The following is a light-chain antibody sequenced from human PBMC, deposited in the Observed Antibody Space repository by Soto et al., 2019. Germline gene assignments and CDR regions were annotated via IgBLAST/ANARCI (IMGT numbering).Light chain of an antibody. J-gene: IGKJ1*01. CDR2: AAS. CDR1: QSISSW. V-gene: IGKV1-8*01. Sequence: RDRVTIDYRASQSISSWLAWYQQKPGKAPKLLIYAASTLQSGVPSRFSGSGSGTDFTLTISCLQSEDFATYYCQQYYSLPWTFGQGTKVDI. CDR3: QQYYSLPWT.